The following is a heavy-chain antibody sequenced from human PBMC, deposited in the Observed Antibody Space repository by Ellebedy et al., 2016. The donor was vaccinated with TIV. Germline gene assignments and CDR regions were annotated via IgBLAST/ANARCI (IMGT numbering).Heavy chain of an antibody. V-gene: IGHV1-46*01. CDR3: ARVYGDYSDY. Sequence: ASVKVSXXASGYTFTGYYMHWVRQAPGQGLEWMGIINPSGGSTSYAQKFQDRVTMTRNTSISTAYMELSSLRSEDTAVYYCARVYGDYSDYWGQGTLVTVSS. D-gene: IGHD4-17*01. J-gene: IGHJ4*02. CDR1: GYTFTGYY. CDR2: INPSGGST.